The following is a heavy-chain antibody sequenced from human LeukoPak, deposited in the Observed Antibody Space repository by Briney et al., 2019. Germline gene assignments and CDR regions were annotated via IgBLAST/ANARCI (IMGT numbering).Heavy chain of an antibody. V-gene: IGHV3-7*04. CDR2: IKHAGSEK. Sequence: GGSLRHSSAASGLTPSSYRMSSARPAPGNGLEWVTNIKHAGSEKYYMHTAKSPITTSTDSATHSLHLQMNSLRAEDTAVYYCARDGRRFQVQLWLLSDYWGQGTLVTVSS. CDR3: ARDGRRFQVQLWLLSDY. D-gene: IGHD5-18*01. CDR1: GLTPSSYR. J-gene: IGHJ4*02.